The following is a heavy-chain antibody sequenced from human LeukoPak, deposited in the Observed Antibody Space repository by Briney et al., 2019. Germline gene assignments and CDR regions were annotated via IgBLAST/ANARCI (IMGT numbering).Heavy chain of an antibody. CDR3: ARGDYALDY. D-gene: IGHD4/OR15-4a*01. CDR2: IYSGGST. V-gene: IGHV3-53*01. J-gene: IGHJ4*02. CDR1: GFSFTTYW. Sequence: GGSLRLSCAASGFSFTTYWMSWVRQAPGKGLEWVSVIYSGGSTYYADSVKGRFIISRDNSKNTLYLQMNSLRGEDTAVYYCARGDYALDYWGQGTLVTVSS.